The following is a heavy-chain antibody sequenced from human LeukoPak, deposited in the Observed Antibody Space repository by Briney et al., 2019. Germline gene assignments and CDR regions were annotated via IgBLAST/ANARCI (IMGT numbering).Heavy chain of an antibody. Sequence: SETLSLTCAVYGGSFSGYYWSWIRQPPGKGLEWIGEINHSGSTIYNPSLKSRVTISVDTSKNQFSLKLSSVTAADTAVYYCARAQRLYVWGSYRPIGRPYYFDYWGQGTLVTVSS. V-gene: IGHV4-34*01. J-gene: IGHJ4*02. CDR2: INHSGST. CDR3: ARAQRLYVWGSYRPIGRPYYFDY. D-gene: IGHD3-16*02. CDR1: GGSFSGYY.